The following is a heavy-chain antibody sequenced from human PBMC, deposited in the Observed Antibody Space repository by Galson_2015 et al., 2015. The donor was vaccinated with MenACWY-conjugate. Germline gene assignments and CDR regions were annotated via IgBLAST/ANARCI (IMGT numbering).Heavy chain of an antibody. CDR2: ISASSGSI. V-gene: IGHV3-48*02. CDR1: GFTFRSYS. Sequence: SLRLSCAASGFTFRSYSMNWVRQAPGQGLDWVSYISASSGSICYTDSVKGRFTISRDNAKNSLYLQMNSLRDEDTAVYYCARRMDEATGGNTNDVWGQGTMVAVSS. CDR3: ARRMDEATGGNTNDV. D-gene: IGHD2-8*02. J-gene: IGHJ3*01.